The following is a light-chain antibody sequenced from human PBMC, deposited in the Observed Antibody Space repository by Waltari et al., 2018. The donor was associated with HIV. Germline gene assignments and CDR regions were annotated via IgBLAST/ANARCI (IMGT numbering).Light chain of an antibody. CDR2: DVS. CDR3: SSYASTSTWV. Sequence: QSALTQPAAVSGSPGQSITISCTGTSSDVGSYNYATWYQQHPGKAPKLVIYDVSNRPSGVSNRFSGSKSANTASLTISGLQAEDEADYYCSSYASTSTWVFGGGTNLTVL. CDR1: SSDVGSYNY. J-gene: IGLJ3*02. V-gene: IGLV2-14*01.